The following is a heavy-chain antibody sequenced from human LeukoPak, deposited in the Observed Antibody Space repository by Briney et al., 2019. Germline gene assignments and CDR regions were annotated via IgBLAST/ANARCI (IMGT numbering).Heavy chain of an antibody. CDR3: AKDPTSTMIVVANDY. V-gene: IGHV3-23*01. CDR2: ISGSGGST. CDR1: GFTFSSYA. Sequence: GGSLRLSCAASGFTFSSYAMSWVRQAPGKGLEWVSAISGSGGSTYYADSVKGRFTISRDNSKNTLYLQMNSLRAKDTAVYYCAKDPTSTMIVVANDYWGQGTLVTVSS. J-gene: IGHJ4*02. D-gene: IGHD3-22*01.